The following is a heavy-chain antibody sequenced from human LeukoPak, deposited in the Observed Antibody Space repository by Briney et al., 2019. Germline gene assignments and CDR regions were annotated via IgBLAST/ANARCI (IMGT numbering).Heavy chain of an antibody. J-gene: IGHJ4*02. CDR1: GFTFDDYA. D-gene: IGHD3-3*01. Sequence: PGGSLRLSSAASGFTFDDYAMHWVRQAPGKGLEWVSGISWNSGNIGYADSVKGRFTISRDNSKNTLYLQMNSLRAEGTAVYYCAKDESGGSYFDYWGQGTLVTVSS. CDR2: ISWNSGNI. CDR3: AKDESGGSYFDY. V-gene: IGHV3-9*01.